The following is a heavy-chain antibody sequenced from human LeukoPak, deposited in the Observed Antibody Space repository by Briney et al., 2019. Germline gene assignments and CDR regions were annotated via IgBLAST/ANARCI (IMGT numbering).Heavy chain of an antibody. D-gene: IGHD5-24*01. V-gene: IGHV1-69*05. CDR1: GGTFSSYA. J-gene: IGHJ4*02. Sequence: ASVKVSCKASGGTFSSYAISWVRQAPGQGLEWMGRIIPIFGTANYAQKFQGRVTITTDESTSTVYMELSSLRSEDTAVYYCARGASGYNHFDYWGQGTLVTVSS. CDR2: IIPIFGTA. CDR3: ARGASGYNHFDY.